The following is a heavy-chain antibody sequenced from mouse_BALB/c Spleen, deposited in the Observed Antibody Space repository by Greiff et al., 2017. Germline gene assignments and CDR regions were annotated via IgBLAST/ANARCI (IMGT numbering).Heavy chain of an antibody. V-gene: IGHV1S81*02. J-gene: IGHJ3*01. CDR1: GYTFTSYY. Sequence: LVESGAELVKPGASVKLSCKASGYTFTSYYMYWVKQRPGQGLEWIGEINPSNGGTNFNEKFKSKATLTVDKSSSTAYMQLSSLTSEDSAVYYCTRWGVYDYDGWFAYWGQGTLVTVSA. CDR2: INPSNGGT. CDR3: TRWGVYDYDGWFAY. D-gene: IGHD2-4*01.